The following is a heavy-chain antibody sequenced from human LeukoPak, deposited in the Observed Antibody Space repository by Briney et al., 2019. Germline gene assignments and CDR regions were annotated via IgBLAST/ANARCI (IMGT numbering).Heavy chain of an antibody. CDR3: ARFGDCSDGLCFYYLDP. V-gene: IGHV4-34*01. D-gene: IGHD2-15*01. CDR1: GGSFNNSY. Sequence: PSETLSLTCAAYGGSFNNSYWTWIRQSPGKGLEWIREINHNGTTRYNKPLKSRVTISIDTSKNQFSLKLYAVTAADTAVYYCARFGDCSDGLCFYYLDPWGQGTLVTVSS. CDR2: INHNGTT. J-gene: IGHJ5*02.